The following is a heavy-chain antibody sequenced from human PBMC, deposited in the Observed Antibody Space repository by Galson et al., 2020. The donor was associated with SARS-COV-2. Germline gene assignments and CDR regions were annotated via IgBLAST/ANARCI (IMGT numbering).Heavy chain of an antibody. J-gene: IGHJ4*02. D-gene: IGHD1-1*01. V-gene: IGHV1-8*01. CDR2: MNPNSGNT. CDR3: ARRVAVSGTTLSF. CDR1: GYSFISYD. Sequence: ASVKVSCKASGYSFISYDINWVRQATGQGPEWMGWMNPNSGNTGYAQKFQGRVTMTRNTSINTAYMELSSLTSEDTAVYYCARRVAVSGTTLSFWGQGTLVTVSS.